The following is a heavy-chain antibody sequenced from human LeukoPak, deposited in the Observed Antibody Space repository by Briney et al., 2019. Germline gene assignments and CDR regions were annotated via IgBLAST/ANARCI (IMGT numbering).Heavy chain of an antibody. Sequence: GGSLRLSCAASGFTFSSSGTHWVRQAPGKGLAWVAFLGHEGTNKYYADSVKGRFTISRDDSKNTLFLQMNSLRPEDTAVYYCAKDGHWTFDYWGQGTLVTVSS. J-gene: IGHJ4*02. CDR2: LGHEGTNK. CDR1: GFTFSSSG. D-gene: IGHD1-1*01. CDR3: AKDGHWTFDY. V-gene: IGHV3-30*02.